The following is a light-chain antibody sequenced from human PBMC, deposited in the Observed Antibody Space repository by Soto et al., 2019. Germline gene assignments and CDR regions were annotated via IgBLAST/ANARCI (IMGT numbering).Light chain of an antibody. V-gene: IGKV1-6*01. Sequence: IQMTQSPSTLSASVGDSVTVTCRASQSIGTWLAWYQQKPGKAPKLLIYAASTLHSGVPSRFIGSGSGTDFTLTISSLQPEDFATYYCLQNYNYPRTFGQGTKVDIK. J-gene: IGKJ1*01. CDR2: AAS. CDR1: QSIGTW. CDR3: LQNYNYPRT.